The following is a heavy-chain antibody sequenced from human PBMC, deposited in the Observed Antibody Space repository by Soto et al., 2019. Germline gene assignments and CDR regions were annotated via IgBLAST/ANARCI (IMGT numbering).Heavy chain of an antibody. V-gene: IGHV3-33*08. Sequence: PGGSLRLSCAASGFTFSSYGMHWVRQAPGKGLEWVAVIRCSGSSTYYADSVKGRFTISRDNSKNTLYLQMNSLRAEDTAVYYCTRLWWGSGGPPLDYWGQGTLVTVS. CDR3: TRLWWGSGGPPLDY. CDR2: IRCSGSST. D-gene: IGHD3-16*01. J-gene: IGHJ4*02. CDR1: GFTFSSYG.